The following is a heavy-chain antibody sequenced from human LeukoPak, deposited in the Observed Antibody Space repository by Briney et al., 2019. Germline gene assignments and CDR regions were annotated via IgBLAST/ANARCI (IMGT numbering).Heavy chain of an antibody. D-gene: IGHD4-17*01. V-gene: IGHV3-30*03. CDR2: ISYDGSNK. J-gene: IGHJ4*02. Sequence: GGSLRLSCAASGFTFSSYGMHWVRQAPGKGLEWVAVISYDGSNKYYADSVKGRFTISRDNARNSLYLQMNSLRDEDTAVYYCVRDYDYAPDYWGQGTLVTVSS. CDR1: GFTFSSYG. CDR3: VRDYDYAPDY.